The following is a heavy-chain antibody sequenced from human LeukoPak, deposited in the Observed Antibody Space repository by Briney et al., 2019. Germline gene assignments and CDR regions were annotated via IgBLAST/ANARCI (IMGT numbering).Heavy chain of an antibody. J-gene: IGHJ5*02. CDR2: INHSGST. CDR1: GGSFSGYY. V-gene: IGHV4-34*01. CDR3: ASQKGYSSRWYRVNNWFDP. D-gene: IGHD6-19*01. Sequence: SETLSLTCAVYGGSFSGYYWSWIRQPPGKGLEWIGQINHSGSTNYNPSLKSRVTISVDTSKNQFSLKLSSVTAADTAVYYCASQKGYSSRWYRVNNWFDPWGQGTLVTVSS.